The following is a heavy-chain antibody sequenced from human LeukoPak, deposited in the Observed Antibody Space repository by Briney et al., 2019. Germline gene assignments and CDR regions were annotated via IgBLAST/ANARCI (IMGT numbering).Heavy chain of an antibody. CDR1: GGSFSGYY. CDR3: ARDKRSGGSSYDY. D-gene: IGHD6-6*01. J-gene: IGHJ4*02. CDR2: IYYSGST. Sequence: SETLSLTCAVYGGSFSGYYWSWIRQPPGKGLEWIGYIYYSGSTNYNPSLKSRVTISVDTSKNQFSLKLSSVTAADTAVYYCARDKRSGGSSYDYWGQGTLVTVSS. V-gene: IGHV4-59*12.